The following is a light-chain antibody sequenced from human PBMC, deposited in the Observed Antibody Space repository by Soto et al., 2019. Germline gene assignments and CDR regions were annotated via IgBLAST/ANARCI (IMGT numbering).Light chain of an antibody. V-gene: IGLV2-14*01. Sequence: QSALTQPASVSGSPGQSITISCTGTSSDVGGYNYVSWYQQHPGKAPKLMIYEVNNRPSGVSNLFSGSKSGNTASLTISGLQAEDEADYYCSSYTTSSTLFGGGTKVTVL. J-gene: IGLJ2*01. CDR1: SSDVGGYNY. CDR3: SSYTTSSTL. CDR2: EVN.